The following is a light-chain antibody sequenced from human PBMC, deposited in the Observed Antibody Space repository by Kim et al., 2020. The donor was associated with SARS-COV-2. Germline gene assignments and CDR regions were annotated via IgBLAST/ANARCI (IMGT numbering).Light chain of an antibody. V-gene: IGLV2-14*03. Sequence: GQSIPISCTGTSSDVGGYNYVSWYQQHPGKAPKLILDDVSKRPSGVSNRFSGSKSANTASLTISGLLAEDGADYYCASYTSSSAYVFGTGTKVTVL. CDR1: SSDVGGYNY. CDR3: ASYTSSSAYV. CDR2: DVS. J-gene: IGLJ1*01.